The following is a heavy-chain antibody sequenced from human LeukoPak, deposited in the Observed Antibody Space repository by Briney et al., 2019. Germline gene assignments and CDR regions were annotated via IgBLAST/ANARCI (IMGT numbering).Heavy chain of an antibody. CDR3: ARVRGGN. Sequence: LGGSLRLFCAASGFALSDFWMYWVRHAPGKGLVWISNINEHGTTAYADSVKCRFTISRDNAKNILYLQMNSLRAEDTAVYYCARVRGGNWGQGTLVTVSS. J-gene: IGHJ4*02. V-gene: IGHV3-74*01. D-gene: IGHD3-16*01. CDR1: GFALSDFW. CDR2: INEHGTT.